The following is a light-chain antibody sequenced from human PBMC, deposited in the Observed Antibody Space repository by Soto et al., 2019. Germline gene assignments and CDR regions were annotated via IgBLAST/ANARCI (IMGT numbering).Light chain of an antibody. V-gene: IGLV2-14*01. CDR2: EVS. J-gene: IGLJ1*01. Sequence: QSALTQPASVSGSHGQSITISCTGTSSDIGGYNYVSWYQQHPGKAPKLMLYEVSNRPSGVSNRFSGSKSGNTASLTISGLQAEDEADYYCNSYTSSSALYVFGAGTKLTVL. CDR3: NSYTSSSALYV. CDR1: SSDIGGYNY.